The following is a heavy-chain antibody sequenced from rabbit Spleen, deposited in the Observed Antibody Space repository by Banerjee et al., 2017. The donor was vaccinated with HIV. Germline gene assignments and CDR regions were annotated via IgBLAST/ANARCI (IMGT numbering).Heavy chain of an antibody. V-gene: IGHV1S40*01. CDR1: GFTISSNA. D-gene: IGHD4-1*01. CDR2: IGSASAT. J-gene: IGHJ4*01. Sequence: QSLEESGGDLVKPGASLTLTCTASGFTISSNAMCWVRQAPGKGLEWIACIGSASATYYASWAKGRFTISKTSSTTVTLHMTSLTAADTATYFCVRSTSDGWVLNLWGPGTLVT. CDR3: VRSTSDGWVLNL.